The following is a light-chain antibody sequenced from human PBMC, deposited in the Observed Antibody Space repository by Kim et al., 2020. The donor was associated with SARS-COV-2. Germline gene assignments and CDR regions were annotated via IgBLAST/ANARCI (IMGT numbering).Light chain of an antibody. CDR3: QQYETYPRT. CDR2: RAS. CDR1: QGITTY. V-gene: IGKV1-5*03. J-gene: IGKJ1*01. Sequence: DIQMTQSPSTLSASVGDRVTITCRASQGITTYLAWYQQKPGQAPNLLIYRASNLESGVPSRFSGSGSGTKFTLTISSLQPDDFATYYCQQYETYPRTFGQGTKVDIK.